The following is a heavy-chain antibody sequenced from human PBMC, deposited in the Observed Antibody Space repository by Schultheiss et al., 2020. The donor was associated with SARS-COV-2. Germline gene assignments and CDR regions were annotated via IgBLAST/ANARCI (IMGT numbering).Heavy chain of an antibody. D-gene: IGHD6-6*01. Sequence: GGSLRLSCAASGFTFSNAWMSWVRQAPGKGLEWVSAISGSGGSTYYADSVKGRFTISRDNSKNTLYLQMNSLRAEDTAVYYCAKMAEIEYSSSSPPFDYWGQGTLVTVSS. CDR2: ISGSGGST. CDR1: GFTFSNAW. V-gene: IGHV3-23*01. J-gene: IGHJ4*02. CDR3: AKMAEIEYSSSSPPFDY.